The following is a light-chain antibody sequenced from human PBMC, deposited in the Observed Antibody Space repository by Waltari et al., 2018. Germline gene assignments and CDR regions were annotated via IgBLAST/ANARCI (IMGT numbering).Light chain of an antibody. Sequence: DIQMTQSPSTMSASIGESVTITCRASQSISTWLAWYQQKPGKAPNLLIYAASTLESGVPSRFSGSGSGTEFTLTISSLQPDDFATYYCQQYNSFSPYTFGQGSKLEIK. CDR2: AAS. CDR1: QSISTW. CDR3: QQYNSFSPYT. J-gene: IGKJ2*01. V-gene: IGKV1-5*03.